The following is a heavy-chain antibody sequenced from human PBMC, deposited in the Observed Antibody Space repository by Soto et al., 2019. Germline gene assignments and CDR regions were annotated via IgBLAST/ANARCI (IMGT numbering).Heavy chain of an antibody. CDR2: IIPIFGTA. D-gene: IGHD3-3*01. CDR3: ARDSPVYYDSDYYGMDV. V-gene: IGHV1-69*13. CDR1: GGTFSSYA. Sequence: ASVKVSCKASGGTFSSYAISWVRQAPGQGLEWMGGIIPIFGTANYAQKFQGRVTITADESTSTAYMELSSLRSEDTAVYYCARDSPVYYDSDYYGMDVWGQGTTVTVSS. J-gene: IGHJ6*02.